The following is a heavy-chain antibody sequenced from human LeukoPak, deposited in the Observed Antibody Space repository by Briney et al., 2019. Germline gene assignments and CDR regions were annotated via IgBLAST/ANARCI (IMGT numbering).Heavy chain of an antibody. CDR2: ISGSGGST. J-gene: IGHJ4*02. V-gene: IGHV3-23*01. CDR1: GFTFSSYA. Sequence: GGSLRLSCAASGFTFSSYAMSWVRQAPGKGLEWVSAISGSGGSTYYADSVKGRFTISRDNSKNTLYLRMNSLRAEDTALYHCARVAGRIAVAGIIDYWGQGTLVTVSS. D-gene: IGHD6-19*01. CDR3: ARVAGRIAVAGIIDY.